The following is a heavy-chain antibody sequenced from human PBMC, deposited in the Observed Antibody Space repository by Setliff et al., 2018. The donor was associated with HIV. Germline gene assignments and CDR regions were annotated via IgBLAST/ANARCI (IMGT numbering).Heavy chain of an antibody. CDR2: IYHSGST. CDR1: GYSISSGYY. Sequence: LSLTCGVSGYSISSGYYWGWIRQPPGKGLEWIGSIYHSGSTYDSPSLKSRVTISVDTSKNQVSLKLNSMTAADTAVYYCARHRDGGTYPLDYWGQGTLVTVSS. V-gene: IGHV4-38-2*01. CDR3: ARHRDGGTYPLDY. J-gene: IGHJ4*02. D-gene: IGHD1-26*01.